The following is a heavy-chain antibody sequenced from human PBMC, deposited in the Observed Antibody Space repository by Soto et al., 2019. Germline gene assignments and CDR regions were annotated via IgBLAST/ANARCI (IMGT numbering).Heavy chain of an antibody. D-gene: IGHD2-21*01. CDR2: ISPDGTKT. CDR1: GLTFSHCW. J-gene: IGHJ4*02. V-gene: IGHV3-74*01. CDR3: SMNFHGFFDS. Sequence: GGSLRLSCAVSGLTFSHCWIHWVRQVPGKGLVWVSRISPDGTKTDYAESVKGRFTVSRDNVKNTVHLQMNSLRVEDSGLYYYSMNFHGFFDSLDQGSLVTVSS.